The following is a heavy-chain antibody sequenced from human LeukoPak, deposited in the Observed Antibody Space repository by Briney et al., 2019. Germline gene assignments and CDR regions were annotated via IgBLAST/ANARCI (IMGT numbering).Heavy chain of an antibody. CDR3: ARHVHSDYDRRDYAGRDY. D-gene: IGHD5-12*01. CDR1: GYTFTTYA. J-gene: IGHJ4*02. Sequence: ASVKVSCKASGYTFTTYAMYWVRHGPGQGLEWVGWINTRTGNPAYVQGFTGRFVFSLDTSVSTAYLQISSLKPEDTAVYYCARHVHSDYDRRDYAGRDYWGQGTLVTVSS. CDR2: INTRTGNP. V-gene: IGHV7-4-1*02.